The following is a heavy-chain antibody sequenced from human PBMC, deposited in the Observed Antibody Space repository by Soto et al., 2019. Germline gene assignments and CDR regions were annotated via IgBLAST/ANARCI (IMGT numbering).Heavy chain of an antibody. V-gene: IGHV3-23*01. J-gene: IGHJ4*02. CDR1: GFTFSSYA. CDR2: IGGGGGST. Sequence: PGGSLRLSCAASGFTFSSYAMNWVRQAPGKGLEWVSVIGGGGGSTSYADSVKGRFTISRDNSRNTLYLQMDSLRADDTAVYYCAKDPVELRDYWGQGTLVTV. CDR3: AKDPVELRDY. D-gene: IGHD1-7*01.